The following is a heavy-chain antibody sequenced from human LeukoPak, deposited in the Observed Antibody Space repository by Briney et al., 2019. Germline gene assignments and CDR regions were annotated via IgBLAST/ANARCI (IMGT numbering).Heavy chain of an antibody. CDR3: ARATSGYYDFWSGYSTTLYYMDV. CDR1: XGSFSGYY. J-gene: IGHJ6*03. CDR2: INHSGST. D-gene: IGHD3-3*01. Sequence: SXXXSLXXAVYXGSFSGYYWSWLRQPPGKXLXWIGEINHSGSTNYNPSLKSRVTISVDTSKNQFSLKLSSVTAADTAVYYCARATSGYYDFWSGYSTTLYYMDVWGKGTTVTVSS. V-gene: IGHV4-34*01.